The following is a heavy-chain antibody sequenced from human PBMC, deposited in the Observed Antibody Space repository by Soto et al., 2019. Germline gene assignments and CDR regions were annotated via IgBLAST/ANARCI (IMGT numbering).Heavy chain of an antibody. J-gene: IGHJ4*02. Sequence: GGSLRLSCAASGFTFNNAWMNWVRQAPGKGLEWVGRIKSKTDGGTTDYAAPVKGRFAISRDDSKNTLYLQMSSLKTEDTAVYYCCPQDDSAGYIWRSLDYWGQGTLVTVSS. D-gene: IGHD4-17*01. CDR2: IKSKTDGGTT. V-gene: IGHV3-15*07. CDR1: GFTFNNAW. CDR3: CPQDDSAGYIWRSLDY.